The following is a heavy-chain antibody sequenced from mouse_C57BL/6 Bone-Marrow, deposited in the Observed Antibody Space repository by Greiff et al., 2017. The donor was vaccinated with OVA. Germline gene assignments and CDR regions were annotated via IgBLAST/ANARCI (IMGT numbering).Heavy chain of an antibody. Sequence: QVQLQQPGAELVKPGASVKLSCKASGYTFTSYWMHWVKQRPGQGLEWIGMIHPNSGSTNYNEKFKSKATLTVDKSTSTSYMQLSILTSEDSAVYYCARRDDGCYPSDYAMDYWGQGTSVTVSS. D-gene: IGHD2-3*01. CDR1: GYTFTSYW. J-gene: IGHJ4*01. V-gene: IGHV1-64*01. CDR2: IHPNSGST. CDR3: ARRDDGCYPSDYAMDY.